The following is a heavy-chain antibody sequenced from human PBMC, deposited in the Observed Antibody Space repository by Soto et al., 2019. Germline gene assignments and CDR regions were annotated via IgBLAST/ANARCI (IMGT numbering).Heavy chain of an antibody. CDR3: VSGWEFFDY. CDR2: INHSGST. V-gene: IGHV4-34*01. J-gene: IGHJ4*02. D-gene: IGHD3-10*01. Sequence: LSXSVALYGGSFIGYYWSWIRQPPGKGLEWIGEINHSGSTNYNPSLKSRVTISVDTSKNQFSLKLSSVTAADTAVYYCVSGWEFFDYWGQGTLVTVPS. CDR1: GGSFIGYY.